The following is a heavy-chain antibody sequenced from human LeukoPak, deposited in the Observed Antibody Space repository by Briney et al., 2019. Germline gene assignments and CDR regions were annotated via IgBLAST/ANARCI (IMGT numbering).Heavy chain of an antibody. V-gene: IGHV3-23*01. Sequence: GGSLRLSCAASGFTFSSYAMSWVRQAPGKGLAWVSAISGSGGSTYYADSVKGRFTISRDNSKNTLYLQMNSLRAEDTAVYYCAKDYDSSGYLYNWFDPWGQGTLVTVSS. CDR1: GFTFSSYA. CDR3: AKDYDSSGYLYNWFDP. CDR2: ISGSGGST. D-gene: IGHD3-22*01. J-gene: IGHJ5*02.